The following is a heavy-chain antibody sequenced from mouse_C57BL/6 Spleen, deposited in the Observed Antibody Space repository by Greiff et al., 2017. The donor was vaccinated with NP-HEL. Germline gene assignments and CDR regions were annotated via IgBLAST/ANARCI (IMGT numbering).Heavy chain of an antibody. CDR1: GFTFSSYA. CDR2: ISDGGSYT. D-gene: IGHD1-1*01. Sequence: EVQVVESGGGLVKPGGSLKLSCAASGFTFSSYAMSWVRQTPEKRLEWVATISDGGSYTYYPDNVKGRFTISRDNAKNNLYLQMSHLKSEDTAMYYCARGGGITTVVATDYFDYWGQGTTLTVSS. V-gene: IGHV5-4*01. CDR3: ARGGGITTVVATDYFDY. J-gene: IGHJ2*01.